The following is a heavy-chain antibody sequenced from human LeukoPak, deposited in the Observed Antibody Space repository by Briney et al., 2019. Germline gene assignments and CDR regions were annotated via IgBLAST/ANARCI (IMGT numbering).Heavy chain of an antibody. J-gene: IGHJ4*02. V-gene: IGHV1-2*02. CDR2: INPNSGGT. CDR3: ARMLAAAGDY. D-gene: IGHD6-13*01. CDR1: GYTFTGYY. Sequence: ASVTVSCKASGYTFTGYYMHWVRQAPGQGLEWMGWINPNSGGTNYAQKFQGRVTMTRDTSISTAYMELSRLRPDDTAVYYCARMLAAAGDYWGQGTLVTVSS.